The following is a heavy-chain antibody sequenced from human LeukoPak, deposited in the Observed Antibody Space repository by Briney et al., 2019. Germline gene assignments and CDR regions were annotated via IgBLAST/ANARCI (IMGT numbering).Heavy chain of an antibody. CDR1: GFTFSSYG. D-gene: IGHD2-15*01. CDR2: ISYDGSDK. Sequence: GGSLRLSCAASGFTFSSYGMHWVRQAPGKGLEWVAVISYDGSDKYYADSVKGRFTISRDNSKNTLYVQMNSLRAEDTAVYYCAKEGYCSGGSCYGVFQHWGQGTLVTVSS. CDR3: AKEGYCSGGSCYGVFQH. J-gene: IGHJ1*01. V-gene: IGHV3-30*18.